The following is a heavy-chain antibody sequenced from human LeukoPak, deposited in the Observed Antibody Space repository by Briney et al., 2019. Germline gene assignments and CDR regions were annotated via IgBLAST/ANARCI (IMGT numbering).Heavy chain of an antibody. Sequence: SETLSLTCAVCGGSFSGYYWSWIRQPPGKGLEWIGEINHSGSTNYNPSLKSRVTISVDTSKNQFSLKLSSVTAADTAVYYCARIGSWTDYWGQGTLVTVSS. CDR3: ARIGSWTDY. J-gene: IGHJ4*02. CDR2: INHSGST. D-gene: IGHD6-13*01. V-gene: IGHV4-34*01. CDR1: GGSFSGYY.